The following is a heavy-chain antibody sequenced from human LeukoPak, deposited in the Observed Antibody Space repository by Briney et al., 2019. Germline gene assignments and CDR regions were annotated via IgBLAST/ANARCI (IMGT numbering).Heavy chain of an antibody. CDR1: GFTFSSYA. CDR3: AKESHLGRGVVTAVEYFQH. V-gene: IGHV3-23*01. Sequence: GGSLRLSCAASGFTFSSYAMSWVRQAPGKGLEWVSAISGSGGSTYYADSVKGRFTISRDNSKNTLYLQMNSLRAEDTAVYYCAKESHLGRGVVTAVEYFQHWGPGTLVTVSS. J-gene: IGHJ1*01. CDR2: ISGSGGST. D-gene: IGHD2-21*02.